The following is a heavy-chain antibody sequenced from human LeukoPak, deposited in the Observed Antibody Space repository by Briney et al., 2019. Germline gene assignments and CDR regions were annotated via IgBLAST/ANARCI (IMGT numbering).Heavy chain of an antibody. CDR3: ARTAAAERDLDY. CDR1: VGSISRSSYY. Sequence: SYTLSLTYTLSVGSISRSSYYWGWIRPPPGKGLEGMGNLYYSGSTYYTPSLKSRLTISLDTSKNELSLTLRSVPAAHTSVFYCARTAAAERDLDYWGQGTLVTVSS. CDR2: LYYSGST. V-gene: IGHV4-39*01. D-gene: IGHD6-13*01. J-gene: IGHJ4*02.